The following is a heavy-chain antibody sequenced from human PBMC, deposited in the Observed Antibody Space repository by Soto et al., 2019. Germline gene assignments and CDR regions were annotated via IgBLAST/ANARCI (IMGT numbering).Heavy chain of an antibody. CDR2: ISGSGGTT. CDR3: AKRFAYSSGLDGFDI. J-gene: IGHJ3*02. CDR1: GFIFSSYA. Sequence: GGSLRLSCAASGFIFSSYAMTWVRQGPGKGLEWVSGISGSGGTTYYADSVKGRFIISRDNSKNTLYLQMNSLRAEDSAIYYCAKRFAYSSGLDGFDIWGQGTMVTVSS. V-gene: IGHV3-23*01. D-gene: IGHD6-19*01.